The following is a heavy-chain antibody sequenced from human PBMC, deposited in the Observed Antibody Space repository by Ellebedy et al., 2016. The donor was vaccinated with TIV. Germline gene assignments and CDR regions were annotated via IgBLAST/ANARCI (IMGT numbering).Heavy chain of an antibody. Sequence: GESLKISCAASGFTFSYFAMHWVRQAPGKGPEWVAVISYDGNNKYYADSVKGRFTISRDNAKNSLYLQMNSLRAEDTAVYYCASLRNDYGDYVNYWGQGTLVTVSS. CDR3: ASLRNDYGDYVNY. V-gene: IGHV3-30-3*01. D-gene: IGHD4-17*01. J-gene: IGHJ4*02. CDR1: GFTFSYFA. CDR2: ISYDGNNK.